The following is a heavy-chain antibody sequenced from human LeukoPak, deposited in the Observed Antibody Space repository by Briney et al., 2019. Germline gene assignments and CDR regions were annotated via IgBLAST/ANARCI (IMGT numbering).Heavy chain of an antibody. Sequence: SETPSLTCTVSGTSISRSSYYSGWIPQPPGKVLQPIGSIQNSGSSFYTPSLRSRVTISVDTSKNQFALKLGSVTAADTAVYYCARHGGYSSSVGSNWFDPWGQGTLVTVSS. CDR3: ARHGGYSSSVGSNWFDP. V-gene: IGHV4-39*01. D-gene: IGHD6-6*01. CDR2: IQNSGSS. J-gene: IGHJ5*02. CDR1: GTSISRSSYY.